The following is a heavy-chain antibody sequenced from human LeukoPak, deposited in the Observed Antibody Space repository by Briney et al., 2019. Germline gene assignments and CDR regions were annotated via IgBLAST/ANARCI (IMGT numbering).Heavy chain of an antibody. Sequence: ASVKVSCKASGYTFTGYYMHWVRQAPGKGLEWMGGFDPEDGETIYAQKFQGRVTMTEDTSTDTAYMELSSLRSEDTAIYYCARIRDGYNDAYDIWGQGTVVTVPS. CDR3: ARIRDGYNDAYDI. D-gene: IGHD5-24*01. CDR1: GYTFTGYY. J-gene: IGHJ3*02. CDR2: FDPEDGET. V-gene: IGHV1-24*01.